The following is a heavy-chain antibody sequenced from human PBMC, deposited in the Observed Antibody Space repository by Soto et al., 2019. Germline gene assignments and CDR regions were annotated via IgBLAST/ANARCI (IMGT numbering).Heavy chain of an antibody. V-gene: IGHV3-23*01. CDR1: GLDFSSEV. D-gene: IGHD1-26*01. CDR3: AKVGPSYYYGMDF. J-gene: IGHJ6*02. Sequence: WGSLRLSCAASGLDFSSEVMCWVRQAPGKGLVSVSSISGSVRTINHADSMRGRFAISRDNSKNSLYLHLNNLRVDDTAVYYCAKVGPSYYYGMDFWGQGSTVTVSS. CDR2: ISGSVRTI.